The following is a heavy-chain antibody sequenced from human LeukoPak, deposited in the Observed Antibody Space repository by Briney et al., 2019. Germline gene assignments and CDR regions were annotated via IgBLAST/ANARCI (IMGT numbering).Heavy chain of an antibody. J-gene: IGHJ4*02. CDR1: GFTLSDYY. V-gene: IGHV3-11*01. CDR2: ISSSGSTI. Sequence: PGGSLRLSCAASGFTLSDYYMSWIRQAPGKGLEWVSYISSSGSTIYYADSVKGRFTISRDNAKNSLYLQMNSLRAEDTAVYYCARAPWVGATYYFDYWGQGTLVTVSS. D-gene: IGHD1-26*01. CDR3: ARAPWVGATYYFDY.